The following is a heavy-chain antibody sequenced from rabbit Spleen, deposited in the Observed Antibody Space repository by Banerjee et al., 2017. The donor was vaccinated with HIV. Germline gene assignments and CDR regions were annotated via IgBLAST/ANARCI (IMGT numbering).Heavy chain of an antibody. Sequence: QEQLVESGGGLVKPEGSLKLSCTASGFSFSNKAVVCWVRQAPGKGLEWIACINAVTGSADYASWVNGRFAVSLDNAQNTGSLQMTSLTAADTATYFCARGTGDAGYGYATFLDLWGQGTLVTVS. CDR3: ARGTGDAGYGYATFLDL. V-gene: IGHV1S45*01. CDR1: GFSFSNKAV. CDR2: INAVTGSA. D-gene: IGHD6-1*01. J-gene: IGHJ4*01.